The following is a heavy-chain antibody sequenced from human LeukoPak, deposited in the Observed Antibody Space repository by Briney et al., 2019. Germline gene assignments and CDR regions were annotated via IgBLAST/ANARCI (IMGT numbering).Heavy chain of an antibody. D-gene: IGHD2-2*01. CDR2: IKQDGSQK. CDR3: ARDGYATSVY. V-gene: IGHV3-7*01. J-gene: IGHJ4*02. CDR1: GFTFTNYW. Sequence: GGSLRLSCVASGFTFTNYWMNWVRQAPGKGLEWVASIKQDGSQKSYVDSVKGRFTISRDNAKNSLSLQMDSLRADDTAVYYCARDGYATSVYWGQGTLVTVSS.